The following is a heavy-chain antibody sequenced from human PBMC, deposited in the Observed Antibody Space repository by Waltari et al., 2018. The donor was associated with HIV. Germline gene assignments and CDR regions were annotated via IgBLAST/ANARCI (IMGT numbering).Heavy chain of an antibody. CDR3: ATRPPYRMADVRDWFDP. J-gene: IGHJ5*02. CDR1: GGSISGTNW. D-gene: IGHD3-16*02. Sequence: VQLHESGPGLVKPSGPLSLTCAVSGGSISGTNWWPWVRQPPGKGLEWIGEIYHDGSIKYNPSLQSRVTISIDKSKNQFSLNLSSATAADTAIYYCATRPPYRMADVRDWFDPWGQGTLVIVSS. V-gene: IGHV4-4*02. CDR2: IYHDGSI.